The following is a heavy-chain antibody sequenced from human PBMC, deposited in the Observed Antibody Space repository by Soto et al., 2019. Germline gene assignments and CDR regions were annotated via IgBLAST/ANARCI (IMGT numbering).Heavy chain of an antibody. CDR2: IIPILGIA. CDR3: ARDQGYYYYMDV. V-gene: IGHV1-69*08. J-gene: IGHJ6*03. Sequence: QVQLVQSGAEVKKPGSSVKVSCKASGGTFSSYTISWVRQAPGQGLEWMGRIIPILGIANYAQKFQGRVTITADKSTSTAYMELSSLRSEDTAVYYCARDQGYYYYMDVWGKGTTVTVSS. CDR1: GGTFSSYT.